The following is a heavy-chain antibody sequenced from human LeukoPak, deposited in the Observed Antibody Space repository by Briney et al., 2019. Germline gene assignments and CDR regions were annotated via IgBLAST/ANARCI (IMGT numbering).Heavy chain of an antibody. CDR2: ISPYNGNT. J-gene: IGHJ4*02. CDR1: GYTFTNYG. CDR3: ARDLRDCSGTGCLYYFDY. D-gene: IGHD2-8*02. Sequence: GASVKVSCKASGYTFTNYGISWVRQAPGQGLEWMGWISPYNGNTNYAQRFQGRVTMTSDTSTSTAYMELRSLRSDDTAVYYCARDLRDCSGTGCLYYFDYWGQGTLVTVSS. V-gene: IGHV1-18*01.